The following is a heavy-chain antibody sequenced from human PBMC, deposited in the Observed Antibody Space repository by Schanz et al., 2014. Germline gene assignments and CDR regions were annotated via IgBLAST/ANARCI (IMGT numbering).Heavy chain of an antibody. D-gene: IGHD6-13*01. CDR3: ARLDSSSWYPRY. CDR2: ISGSGAST. CDR1: GFNFSSYA. Sequence: EGQLVESGGGLVQPGGSLRLSCVVSGFNFSSYAMSWVRQASGKGLEWVSAISGSGASTYYADSVKGRFTISRDNSKNTLDLQMNSLRAEDTAIYYCARLDSSSWYPRYWGQGTLVTVSS. J-gene: IGHJ4*02. V-gene: IGHV3-23*04.